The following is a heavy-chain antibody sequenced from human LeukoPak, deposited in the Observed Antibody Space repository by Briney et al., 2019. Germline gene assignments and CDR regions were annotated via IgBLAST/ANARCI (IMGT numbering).Heavy chain of an antibody. Sequence: PGGSLRFSCAASGFTVSSNYMSWVRQAPGKGLEWVSVIYSGGRTYYADSVKGRFSISRDNSKNTLYLQMNSLRAEDTAVYYCARVEGSGSYYYSFNYWGQGTLVTVSS. D-gene: IGHD3-10*01. CDR2: IYSGGRT. J-gene: IGHJ4*02. V-gene: IGHV3-66*01. CDR1: GFTVSSNY. CDR3: ARVEGSGSYYYSFNY.